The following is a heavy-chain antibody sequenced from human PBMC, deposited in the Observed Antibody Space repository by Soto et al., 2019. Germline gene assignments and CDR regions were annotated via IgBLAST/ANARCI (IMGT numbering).Heavy chain of an antibody. CDR1: GYTFTNFY. V-gene: IGHV1-46*04. Sequence: ASVKVSCKASGYTFTNFYIHWVRQAPGQGLEWMGMINPSGADTRYAQKLQGRVTMTRDTSTSTVYMQLSSLRTDDTAVYYCARDLPYWSGYHRPYYYYYAMDFWGQGTTVTVSS. CDR2: INPSGADT. D-gene: IGHD3-3*01. J-gene: IGHJ6*02. CDR3: ARDLPYWSGYHRPYYYYYAMDF.